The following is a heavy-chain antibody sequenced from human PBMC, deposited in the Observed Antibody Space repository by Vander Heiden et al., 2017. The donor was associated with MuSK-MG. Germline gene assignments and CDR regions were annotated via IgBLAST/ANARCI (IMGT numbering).Heavy chain of an antibody. CDR2: ISHGSSNI. CDR1: GFTFGDYS. Sequence: EVQLVEAGGGLVQPGGSLRLSCAASGFTFGDYSMNWVRQAPGKGLEWVSYISHGSSNIYYADSVKGLFTISRDNAKNSLCLQMNSLRAEDTAVYYCARGGRWSRYWYFDLWGRGTLGTVSS. J-gene: IGHJ2*01. CDR3: ARGGRWSRYWYFDL. D-gene: IGHD3-3*01. V-gene: IGHV3-48*04.